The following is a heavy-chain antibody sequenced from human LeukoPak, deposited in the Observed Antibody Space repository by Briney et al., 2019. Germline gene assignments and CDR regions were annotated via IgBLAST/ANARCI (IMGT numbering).Heavy chain of an antibody. D-gene: IGHD3-16*02. CDR3: AKPYDYVWGSYRY. V-gene: IGHV3-23*01. J-gene: IGHJ4*02. CDR1: GCTFSSYA. CDR2: ISGSGGST. Sequence: PGGSLRLCCAASGCTFSSYAMSWVRQAPGKGLEWVSAISGSGGSTYYADSVKGRFTISRDNSKNTPYLQMNSLRAEDTAVYYCAKPYDYVWGSYRYWGQGTLVTVSS.